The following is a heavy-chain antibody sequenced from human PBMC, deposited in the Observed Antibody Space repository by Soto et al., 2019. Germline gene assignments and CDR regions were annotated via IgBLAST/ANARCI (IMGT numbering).Heavy chain of an antibody. J-gene: IGHJ6*02. V-gene: IGHV3-15*07. CDR1: GFTFSNAW. Sequence: PGGSLRLSCAASGFTFSNAWMNWVRQAPGKGLEWVGRIKSKTDGGTTDYAAPVKGRFAISRDDSKNTLYLQMNSLKTEDTAVYYCTTTGLPTMVRGVPYYYYGMDVWGQGTTVTVSS. CDR3: TTTGLPTMVRGVPYYYYGMDV. CDR2: IKSKTDGGTT. D-gene: IGHD3-10*01.